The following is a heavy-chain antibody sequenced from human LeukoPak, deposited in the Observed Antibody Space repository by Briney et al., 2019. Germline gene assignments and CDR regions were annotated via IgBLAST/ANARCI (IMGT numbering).Heavy chain of an antibody. D-gene: IGHD5-18*01. CDR1: GGSISSYY. V-gene: IGHV4-59*08. J-gene: IGHJ4*02. CDR2: IYHSGST. CDR3: ARHFRGYGYAAAGIFDY. Sequence: PSETLSLTCTVSGGSISSYYWSWIRQPPGKGLEWIGYIYHSGSTKYNPSLKSRVTTSVDTSKNQFSLRLNSVTAADTAVYYCARHFRGYGYAAAGIFDYWGQGTLVTVSS.